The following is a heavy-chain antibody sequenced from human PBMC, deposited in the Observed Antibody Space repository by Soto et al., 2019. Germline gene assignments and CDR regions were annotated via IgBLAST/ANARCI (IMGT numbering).Heavy chain of an antibody. CDR3: VREERIAAPQLDY. Sequence: PSETLSLTCTVSGGSIKSSDYHWIWTLQSPAKGLEWIGYIHNSGTSFYNPSLRGRVTVTLDTSRSQFSLTLASVTAADTAVYYCVREERIAAPQLDYWGQGIPVTVSS. V-gene: IGHV4-30-4*01. CDR1: GGSIKSSDYH. J-gene: IGHJ4*02. D-gene: IGHD6-6*01. CDR2: IHNSGTS.